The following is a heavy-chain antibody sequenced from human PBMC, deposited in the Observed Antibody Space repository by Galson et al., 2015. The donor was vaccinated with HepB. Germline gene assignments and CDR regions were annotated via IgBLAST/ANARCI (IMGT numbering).Heavy chain of an antibody. CDR2: IIPILGIA. CDR1: GGTFSSYA. D-gene: IGHD5-12*01. V-gene: IGHV1-69*04. CDR3: ARDRLATNFDY. Sequence: SVKVSCKASGGTFSSYAISWVRQAPGQGLKWMGRIIPILGIANYAQKFQGRVTITADKSTSTAYMELSSLRSEDTAVYYCARDRLATNFDYWGQGTLVTVSS. J-gene: IGHJ4*02.